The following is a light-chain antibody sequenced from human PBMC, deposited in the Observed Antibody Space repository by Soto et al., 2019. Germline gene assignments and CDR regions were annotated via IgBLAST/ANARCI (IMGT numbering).Light chain of an antibody. J-gene: IGKJ1*01. V-gene: IGKV4-1*01. CDR1: QSVLYSPNNKNY. CDR2: WAS. Sequence: DIVMTQSPDSLAVSLGERATINCKSSQSVLYSPNNKNYLAWYQQKPGQPPKLLVYWASTRESGVPDRFSGSGPETDFPLTINSLQAEDVAVYYCQQYINAPQTFGRGTKVEIK. CDR3: QQYINAPQT.